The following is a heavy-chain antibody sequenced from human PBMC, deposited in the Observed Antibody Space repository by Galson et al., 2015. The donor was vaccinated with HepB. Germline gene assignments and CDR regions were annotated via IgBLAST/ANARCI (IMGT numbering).Heavy chain of an antibody. CDR2: ISYDGSNK. CDR3: ARSVTPLAFDI. CDR1: GFTFSSYA. Sequence: SLRLSCAASGFTFSSYAMHWVRQAPGKGLEWVAVISYDGSNKYYADSVKGRFTISRDNSKNTLYLQMNSLRAEDTAVYYCARSVTPLAFDIWGQGTMVTVSS. J-gene: IGHJ3*02. D-gene: IGHD4-11*01. V-gene: IGHV3-30-3*01.